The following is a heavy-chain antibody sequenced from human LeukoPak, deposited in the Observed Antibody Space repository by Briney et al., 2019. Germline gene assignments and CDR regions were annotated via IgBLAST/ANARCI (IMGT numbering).Heavy chain of an antibody. Sequence: GGSLRLSCAASGFTFSSYAMHWVRQAPGKGLEWVAVISYDGSNKYYADSVKGRFTISRDNSKNTLYLQMNSLRAEDTAVYYCARDLAYYDRSGAHDYWGQGTLVTVSS. CDR2: ISYDGSNK. CDR3: ARDLAYYDRSGAHDY. CDR1: GFTFSSYA. V-gene: IGHV3-30*01. D-gene: IGHD3-22*01. J-gene: IGHJ4*02.